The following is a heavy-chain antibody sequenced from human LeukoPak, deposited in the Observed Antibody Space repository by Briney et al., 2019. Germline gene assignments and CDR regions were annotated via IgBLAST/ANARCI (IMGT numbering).Heavy chain of an antibody. V-gene: IGHV3-74*01. CDR3: ARPYSSSSGNWFDH. CDR2: IHSDERST. CDR1: GFTFSRYW. Sequence: GGSLTLSCAASGFTFSRYWMRSVRQPPGKGLVWVSCIHSDERSTTHAHSVKGRFTIPRDNAKNTLYLQMSSLRAEDTAGYYCARPYSSSSGNWFDHWGEGTPVTVSS. J-gene: IGHJ5*02. D-gene: IGHD5-18*01.